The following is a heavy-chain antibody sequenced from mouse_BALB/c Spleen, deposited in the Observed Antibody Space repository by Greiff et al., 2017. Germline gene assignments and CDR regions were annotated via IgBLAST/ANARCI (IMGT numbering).Heavy chain of an antibody. D-gene: IGHD2-1*01. CDR2: ISSGSSTI. V-gene: IGHV5-17*02. J-gene: IGHJ3*01. CDR1: GFTFSSFG. Sequence: EVKLVESGGGLVQPGGSRKLSCAASGFTFSSFGMHWVRQAPEKGLEWVAYISSGSSTIYYADTVKGRFTISRDNPKNTLFLQMTSLRSEDTAMYYCARGDGNYRFAYWGQGTLVTVSA. CDR3: ARGDGNYRFAY.